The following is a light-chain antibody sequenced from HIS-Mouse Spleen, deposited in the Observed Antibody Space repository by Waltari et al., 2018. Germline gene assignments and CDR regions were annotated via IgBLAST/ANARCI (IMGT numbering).Light chain of an antibody. CDR1: RGSIASNY. Sequence: NFMLTQPHSVSESPGKTVTISCTGSRGSIASNYVQRYQQPPGSAPTTVIYEDNQRPSGVPHRFSGSIDSSSNSASRTISGLKTEDEADYYCQSYDSSNVVFGGGTKLTVL. CDR3: QSYDSSNVV. J-gene: IGLJ2*01. V-gene: IGLV6-57*02. CDR2: EDN.